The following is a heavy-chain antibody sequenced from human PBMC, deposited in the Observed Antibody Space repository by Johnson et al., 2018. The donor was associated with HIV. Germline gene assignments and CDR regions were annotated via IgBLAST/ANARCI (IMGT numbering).Heavy chain of an antibody. CDR1: GFTFSSYG. V-gene: IGHV3-30*03. Sequence: QEKLVESGGDVVQPGKSLRLSCAASGFTFSSYGMHWVRQAPGKGLEWVAVISYDGSNKYYADSVKGRFTISRDNSKNTLYLQMNSLRAEDTAVYYCARVGRLPSTFDIWGQGTMVTVSS. D-gene: IGHD3-16*01. CDR3: ARVGRLPSTFDI. CDR2: ISYDGSNK. J-gene: IGHJ3*02.